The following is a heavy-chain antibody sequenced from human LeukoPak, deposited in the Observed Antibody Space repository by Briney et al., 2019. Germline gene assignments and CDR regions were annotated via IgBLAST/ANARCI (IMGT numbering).Heavy chain of an antibody. CDR3: ARRRIVATIDY. D-gene: IGHD5-12*01. J-gene: IGHJ4*02. Sequence: PSETLSLTCVVSGGSISSSNYYWGWIRQPPGKGLEWIGSIYYSGSTYYNPSLKSRVTISVDTSKNQFSLKLSSVTAADTAVYYCARRRIVATIDYWGQGTLVAVSS. V-gene: IGHV4-39*01. CDR2: IYYSGST. CDR1: GGSISSSNYY.